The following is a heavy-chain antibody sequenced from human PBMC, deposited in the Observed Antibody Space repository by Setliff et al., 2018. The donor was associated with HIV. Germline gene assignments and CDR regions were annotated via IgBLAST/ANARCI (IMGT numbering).Heavy chain of an antibody. J-gene: IGHJ3*01. Sequence: PGGSLRLSCVASGFMFSDFGMHWVRQAPGKGLEWLAFAASDGRNQIHAESVEGRVTISRDNAKNTLYLQLHSLRAEDAAVYYCAKSLSSGFALDALDFRGQGTKVTVSS. CDR2: AASDGRNQ. V-gene: IGHV3-30*02. D-gene: IGHD3-22*01. CDR1: GFMFSDFG. CDR3: AKSLSSGFALDALDF.